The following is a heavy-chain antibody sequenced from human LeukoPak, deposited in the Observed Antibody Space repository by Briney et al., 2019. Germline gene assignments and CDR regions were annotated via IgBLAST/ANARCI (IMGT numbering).Heavy chain of an antibody. CDR2: ISAYNGNT. CDR1: GYTFTSYG. D-gene: IGHD3-9*01. CDR3: ARVPHPYYDILTGYYRNWFDP. V-gene: IGHV1-18*01. Sequence: ASVKVSCKASGYTFTSYGISWVRQAPGQGLEWMGWISAYNGNTNYAQKLQGRVTMTTDTSTSTAYMELRSLRSDDTAVYYCARVPHPYYDILTGYYRNWFDPWGQETLATVSS. J-gene: IGHJ5*02.